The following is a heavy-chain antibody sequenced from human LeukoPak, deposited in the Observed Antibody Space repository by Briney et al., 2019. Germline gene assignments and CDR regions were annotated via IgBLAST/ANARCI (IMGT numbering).Heavy chain of an antibody. CDR1: GFTFSSYS. V-gene: IGHV3-21*01. CDR2: VSSSSSYI. Sequence: GGSLRHSCAASGFTFSSYSMNWVRQAPGKGLEWVSSVSSSSSYIYYADSVKGRFTISRDNAKNSLYLQMNSLRAEDTAVYYCARDFHNSNALRDNWFDPWGQGTLVTVSS. D-gene: IGHD4-11*01. J-gene: IGHJ5*02. CDR3: ARDFHNSNALRDNWFDP.